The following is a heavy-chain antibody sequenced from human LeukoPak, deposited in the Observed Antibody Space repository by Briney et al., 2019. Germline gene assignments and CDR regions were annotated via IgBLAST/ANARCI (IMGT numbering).Heavy chain of an antibody. Sequence: SETLSLTCTVSGGSISSYYWSWIRQPAGKGLEWIGRIYTSGSTNYNPSLKSRVTMSVDTSKNQFSLKLSSVTAADTAVYYCARAGYYYDSHDYYYGMDVWGQGTTVTVSS. CDR3: ARAGYYYDSHDYYYGMDV. CDR1: GGSISSYY. V-gene: IGHV4-4*07. D-gene: IGHD3-22*01. J-gene: IGHJ6*02. CDR2: IYTSGST.